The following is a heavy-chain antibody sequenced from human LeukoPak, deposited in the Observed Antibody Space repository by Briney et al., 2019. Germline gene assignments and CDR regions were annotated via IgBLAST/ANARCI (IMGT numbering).Heavy chain of an antibody. CDR2: ISNSEST. CDR1: GGSISNYY. J-gene: IGHJ4*02. V-gene: IGHV4-59*01. D-gene: IGHD3-16*01. CDR3: ARVGRGDYVWGSYSFDY. Sequence: PSETLSLTCTVSGGSISNYYWSWIRQPPGKGLEWIGYISNSESTNYNPSLKSRVTISVATSKNQFSLKLTSVTAVDTAVYYCARVGRGDYVWGSYSFDYWGQGTLVTVSS.